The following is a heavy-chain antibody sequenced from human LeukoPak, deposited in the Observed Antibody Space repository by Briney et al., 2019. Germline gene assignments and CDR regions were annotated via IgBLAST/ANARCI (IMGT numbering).Heavy chain of an antibody. CDR1: GFTFSSYG. D-gene: IGHD6-6*01. Sequence: GGSLRLSCAASGFTFSSYGMHWVRQVPGKGLEWVAFIRYDGSNKYYADSVKGRFTISRDNSKNTLYLQMNSLRAEDTAVYYCAKTRSSSWDAFDIWGQGAMVTVSS. V-gene: IGHV3-30*02. J-gene: IGHJ3*02. CDR2: IRYDGSNK. CDR3: AKTRSSSWDAFDI.